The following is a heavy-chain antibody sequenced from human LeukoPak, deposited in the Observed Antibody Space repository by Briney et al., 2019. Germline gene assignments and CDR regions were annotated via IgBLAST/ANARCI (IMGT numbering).Heavy chain of an antibody. D-gene: IGHD6-19*01. CDR2: MNPNSGNT. CDR3: ARGLGGAVAGTWGYYYYYGMDV. CDR1: GYTCTSYD. J-gene: IGHJ6*02. Sequence: ASVKVSCKASGYTCTSYDINWVRQATGQGLEWMGWMNPNSGNTGYAQKFQGRVTMTRNTSISTAYMELSSLRSEDTAVYYCARGLGGAVAGTWGYYYYYGMDVWGQGTTVTVSS. V-gene: IGHV1-8*01.